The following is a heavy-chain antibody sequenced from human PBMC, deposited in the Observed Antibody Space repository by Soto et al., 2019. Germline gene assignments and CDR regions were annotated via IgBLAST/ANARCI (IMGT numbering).Heavy chain of an antibody. V-gene: IGHV3-23*01. D-gene: IGHD3-22*01. CDR1: GFSFTTYA. J-gene: IGHJ4*02. CDR2: VSGSGSTT. CDR3: ARDPRYYDSGGDYDY. Sequence: EVLLLESGGGLVQPGGSLRLSCAASGFSFTTYAMGWVRQAPGKGLEWVSAVSGSGSTTYYADSVKGRFIISRNNATTTAYLYMNSLRAEDTAVYYCARDPRYYDSGGDYDYWGQGTLVTVSS.